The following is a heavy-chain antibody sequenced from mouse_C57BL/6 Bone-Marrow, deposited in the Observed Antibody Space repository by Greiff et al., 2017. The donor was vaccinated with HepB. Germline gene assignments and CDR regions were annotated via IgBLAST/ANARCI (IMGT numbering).Heavy chain of an antibody. J-gene: IGHJ4*01. Sequence: VKLLESDAELVKPGASVKISCKASGYTFTDHTIHWVKQRPEQGLEWIGYIYPRDGSTKYNEKFKGKATLTADKSSSTAYMQLNSLTSEDSAVYFCAIRRGYAMDYWGQGTSVTVSS. CDR1: GYTFTDHT. V-gene: IGHV1-78*01. CDR3: AIRRGYAMDY. D-gene: IGHD2-12*01. CDR2: IYPRDGST.